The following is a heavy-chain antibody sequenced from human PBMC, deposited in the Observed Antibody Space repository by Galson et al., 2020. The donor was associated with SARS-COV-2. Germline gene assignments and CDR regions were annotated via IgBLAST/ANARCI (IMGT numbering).Heavy chain of an antibody. CDR1: GFTFSDYE. CDR3: ASPYLAAASFFGAFDI. V-gene: IGHV3-48*03. J-gene: IGHJ3*02. CDR2: ISSSGTNI. Sequence: GESLKISCAGSGFTFSDYEMHWVRQGPGKGLEWISYISSSGTNIYYADSVKGRFTISRDNAKNSLYLQMTSLRAEDTAVYYCASPYLAAASFFGAFDIWGPGTMVTVSS. D-gene: IGHD2-15*01.